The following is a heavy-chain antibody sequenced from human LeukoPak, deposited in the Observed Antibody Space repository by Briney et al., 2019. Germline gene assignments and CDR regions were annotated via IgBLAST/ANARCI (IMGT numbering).Heavy chain of an antibody. J-gene: IGHJ4*02. Sequence: GGSLRLSCAASGFTFSSYAMSWVRQAPGKGLEWVSAISGSGGSTYYADSVKGRFTISRDNSKNTLYLQMNSLRAEDTAVYYCAKDHIPAGAPDRWAPYFDYWGQGTRVTVSS. D-gene: IGHD6-13*01. V-gene: IGHV3-23*01. CDR1: GFTFSSYA. CDR2: ISGSGGST. CDR3: AKDHIPAGAPDRWAPYFDY.